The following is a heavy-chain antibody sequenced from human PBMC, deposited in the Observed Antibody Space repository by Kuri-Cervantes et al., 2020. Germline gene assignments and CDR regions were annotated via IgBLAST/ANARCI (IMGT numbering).Heavy chain of an antibody. J-gene: IGHJ4*02. CDR2: IYYSGST. D-gene: IGHD1-26*01. CDR3: ARGRGGVVGATYFDY. Sequence: SETLSLTCTVSGGSISSGDYYWSWIRQPPGKGLEWIGYIYYSGSTNYNPSLKSRVTISVDTSKNQFSLKLSSVTAADTAVYYCARGRGGVVGATYFDYWGQGTLVTVSS. V-gene: IGHV4-30-4*01. CDR1: GGSISSGDYY.